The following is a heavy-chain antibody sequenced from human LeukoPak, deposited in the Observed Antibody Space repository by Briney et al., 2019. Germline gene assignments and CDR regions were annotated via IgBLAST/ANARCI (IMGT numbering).Heavy chain of an antibody. J-gene: IGHJ6*02. CDR1: GFTFNSYG. CDR3: ARDGTMVRGVIFGMDV. V-gene: IGHV3-33*01. CDR2: IWYDGSNK. D-gene: IGHD3-10*01. Sequence: PGGSLRLSCAASGFTFNSYGMHWVRQAPGKGLEWGAVIWYDGSNKYYADSVKGRFTISRDNSKNTLYLQMNSLRAEDTAVYYCARDGTMVRGVIFGMDVWGQGTTVTVSS.